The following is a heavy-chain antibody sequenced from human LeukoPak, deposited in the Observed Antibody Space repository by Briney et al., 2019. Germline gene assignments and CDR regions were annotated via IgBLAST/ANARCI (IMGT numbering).Heavy chain of an antibody. CDR2: ISCSGGST. CDR1: GFTFSSYA. Sequence: PGGSLRLSCAASGFTFSSYAVSWVRQAPGKGLEWVSAISCSGGSTYYVDSVKGRFTISRDNSKNTLYLQLNSLRAEDTAVYYCAKDARDIVVVPAASDYWGQGTLATVSS. D-gene: IGHD2-2*01. J-gene: IGHJ4*02. V-gene: IGHV3-23*01. CDR3: AKDARDIVVVPAASDY.